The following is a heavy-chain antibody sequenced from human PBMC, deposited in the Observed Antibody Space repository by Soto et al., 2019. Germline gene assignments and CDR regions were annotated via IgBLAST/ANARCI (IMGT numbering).Heavy chain of an antibody. CDR1: GGNFSSNG. D-gene: IGHD5-18*01. CDR3: AGASDSTWYNWLDP. CDR2: IIPTFGTT. V-gene: IGHV1-69*01. Sequence: QVQLVQSGAEVKKPGSSVKVSCKAPGGNFSSNGIRWVRQAPGQGLELMGGIIPTFGTTNYAHKFRGRVTITADDSTGTAYMELSSLRSDDTAVYYCAGASDSTWYNWLDPWGQGTLVTVSS. J-gene: IGHJ5*02.